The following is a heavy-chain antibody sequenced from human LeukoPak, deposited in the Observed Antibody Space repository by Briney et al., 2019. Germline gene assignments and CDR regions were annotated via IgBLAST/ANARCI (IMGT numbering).Heavy chain of an antibody. CDR1: GGSISGYY. Sequence: SETLSLTCTVSGGSISGYYWSWIRQPPGKGLEWIGYIYYSGSTNYNPSLKSRVTISVDTSKNQFSLKLSSVTAADTAVYYCVRGGYYYGSGSLNWFDPWGQGTLVTVSS. CDR3: VRGGYYYGSGSLNWFDP. V-gene: IGHV4-59*01. J-gene: IGHJ5*02. D-gene: IGHD3-10*01. CDR2: IYYSGST.